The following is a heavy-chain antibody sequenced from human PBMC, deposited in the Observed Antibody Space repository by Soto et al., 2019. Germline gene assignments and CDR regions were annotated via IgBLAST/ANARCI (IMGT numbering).Heavy chain of an antibody. D-gene: IGHD5-12*01. CDR1: GYSFTSYW. CDR2: IDPSDSYT. J-gene: IGHJ6*02. Sequence: EVQLVPSGAEVKKPGESLRISCKGSGYSFTSYWISWVRQMPGKGLEWMGRIDPSDSYTNYSPSFQVHVTISADKSISTAYLQWSSLKASDTAMYYCARLAMATRRGYYGMDVWGQGTTVTVSS. V-gene: IGHV5-10-1*01. CDR3: ARLAMATRRGYYGMDV.